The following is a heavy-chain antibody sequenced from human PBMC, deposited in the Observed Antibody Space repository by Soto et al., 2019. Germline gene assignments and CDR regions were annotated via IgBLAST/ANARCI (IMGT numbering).Heavy chain of an antibody. CDR1: GFTFSSYS. V-gene: IGHV3-48*02. J-gene: IGHJ6*02. CDR2: ISSSSSTI. Sequence: GGSLRLSCAASGFTFSSYSMNWVRQAPGKGLEWVSYISSSSSTIYYADSVKGRFTISRDNAKNSLYLQMNSLRDEDTAVYYCASHPSSLSYYYYYGMDVWGQGTTVTVSS. CDR3: ASHPSSLSYYYYYGMDV.